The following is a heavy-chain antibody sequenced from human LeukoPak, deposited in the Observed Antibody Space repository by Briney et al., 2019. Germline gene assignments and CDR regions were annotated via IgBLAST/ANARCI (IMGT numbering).Heavy chain of an antibody. D-gene: IGHD1-26*01. Sequence: PGRSLRLSCADSGFTFRTHAMHWVRQAPGKGLDWVALISFDGSSKDYSDSVRGRFTISRDNSENTLYLQMNSLRPEDTALYYCAKTPLVTVGYLDSWGQGTQVTVFS. CDR1: GFTFRTHA. CDR2: ISFDGSSK. CDR3: AKTPLVTVGYLDS. V-gene: IGHV3-30*04. J-gene: IGHJ4*02.